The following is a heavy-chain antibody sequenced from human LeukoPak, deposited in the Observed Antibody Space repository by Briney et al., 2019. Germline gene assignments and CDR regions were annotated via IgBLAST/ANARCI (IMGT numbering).Heavy chain of an antibody. CDR3: ARVGYCSSTSCYWFDP. Sequence: GASVKVSCKASGYTFTISWVRQAPGQGLEWMGWISAYNGNTNYAQKLQGRVTMTTDTSTSTAYMELRSLRSDDTAVYYCARVGYCSSTSCYWFDPWGQGTLVTVSS. D-gene: IGHD2-2*03. CDR2: ISAYNGNT. CDR1: GYTFT. V-gene: IGHV1-18*01. J-gene: IGHJ5*02.